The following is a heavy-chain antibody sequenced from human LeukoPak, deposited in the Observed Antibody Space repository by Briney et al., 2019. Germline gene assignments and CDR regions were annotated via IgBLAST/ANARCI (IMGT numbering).Heavy chain of an antibody. CDR3: ARRSISGNSWDYFDY. CDR1: GGSIRSYY. D-gene: IGHD4-23*01. V-gene: IGHV4-59*01. CDR2: IYYSGST. Sequence: SETLSLTCTVSGGSIRSYYWSWIRQPPGKGLEWIGYIYYSGSTNYNPSLKSRVSISVDTSKNQFSLKLSSVTAADTAVYYCARRSISGNSWDYFDYWGQGTLVTVSS. J-gene: IGHJ4*02.